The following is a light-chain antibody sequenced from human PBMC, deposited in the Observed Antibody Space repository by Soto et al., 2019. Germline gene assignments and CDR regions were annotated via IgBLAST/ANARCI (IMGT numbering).Light chain of an antibody. CDR3: SSFTSSNTWV. CDR1: SSDVGSYNR. J-gene: IGLJ3*02. CDR2: EVS. Sequence: QSALTQPPSVSGSPGQSVTISCTGTSSDVGSYNRVSWYQQPPGTAPKLMIYEVSNRPSGVPDRCFGSKSGNTASLTISGLQAEDEADYYCSSFTSSNTWVFGGGTKLTVL. V-gene: IGLV2-18*02.